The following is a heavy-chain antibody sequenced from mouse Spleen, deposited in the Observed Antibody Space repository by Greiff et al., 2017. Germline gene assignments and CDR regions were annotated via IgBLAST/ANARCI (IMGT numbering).Heavy chain of an antibody. V-gene: IGHV5-9-1*01. CDR2: ISSGGSYT. J-gene: IGHJ2*01. D-gene: IGHD2-4*01. Sequence: EVKLMESGGGLVKPGGSLKLSCAASGFTFSSYAMSWVRQTPEKRLEWVATISSGGSYTYYPDSVKGRFTISRDNAKNTLYLQMSSLRSEDTAMYYCARGGLRPGYYFDYWGQGTTLTVSS. CDR1: GFTFSSYA. CDR3: ARGGLRPGYYFDY.